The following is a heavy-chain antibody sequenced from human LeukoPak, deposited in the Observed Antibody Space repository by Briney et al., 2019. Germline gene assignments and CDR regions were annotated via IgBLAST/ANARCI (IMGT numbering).Heavy chain of an antibody. D-gene: IGHD3-3*01. CDR1: GGSIATAGYY. CDR3: ARGPRRYDFWSGYFWFDP. V-gene: IGHV4-31*03. J-gene: IGHJ5*02. CDR2: INSSGGT. Sequence: SETLSLTCTVSGGSIATAGYYWSWIRQHPGKGLEWIGFINSSGGTYYNPSLKSRVTISGDTSKNRFSLKLSSVTAADTAVYYCARGPRRYDFWSGYFWFDPWGQGTLVTVSS.